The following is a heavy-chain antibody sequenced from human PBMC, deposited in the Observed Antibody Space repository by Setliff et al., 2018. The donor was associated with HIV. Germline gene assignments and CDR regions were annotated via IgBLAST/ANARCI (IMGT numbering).Heavy chain of an antibody. Sequence: PSETLSLTCSVSGVSISSHYWNWIRQAPGKGLEWIGYIYHSGSTHYNPSLNSRVAFSVDTSKNQFSLKLYSVTVADTAFYYCARADSSSWFFATFDIWGQGTMVTVSS. CDR3: ARADSSSWFFATFDI. D-gene: IGHD6-13*01. J-gene: IGHJ3*02. CDR2: IYHSGST. CDR1: GVSISSHY. V-gene: IGHV4-4*09.